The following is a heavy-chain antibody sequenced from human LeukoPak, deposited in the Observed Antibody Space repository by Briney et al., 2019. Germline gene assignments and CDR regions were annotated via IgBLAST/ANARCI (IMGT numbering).Heavy chain of an antibody. Sequence: SETLSLTCTVSGGSINSSSYYWGWIRQPPGKGLEWIVHIYYTGNTYYNPSLKSRVTISVDTSKNQFSLKLSSVTAADTAVYYCARHEKMATIYYFDYWGQGTLVTVSS. CDR2: IYYTGNT. V-gene: IGHV4-39*01. CDR1: GGSINSSSYY. CDR3: ARHEKMATIYYFDY. J-gene: IGHJ4*02. D-gene: IGHD5-24*01.